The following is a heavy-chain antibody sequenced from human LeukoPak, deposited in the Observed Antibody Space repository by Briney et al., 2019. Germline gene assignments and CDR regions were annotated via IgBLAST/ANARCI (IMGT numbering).Heavy chain of an antibody. CDR1: GGTFSSYA. CDR2: INPNSGGT. CDR3: ASCPYYYYYYMDV. V-gene: IGHV1-2*02. J-gene: IGHJ6*03. Sequence: GASVKVSCKASGGTFSSYAISWVRQAPGQGLEWMGWINPNSGGTNYAQRFQGRVTMTRDTSISTAYMELSRLRSDDTAVYYCASCPYYYYYYMDVWGKGTTVTVSS.